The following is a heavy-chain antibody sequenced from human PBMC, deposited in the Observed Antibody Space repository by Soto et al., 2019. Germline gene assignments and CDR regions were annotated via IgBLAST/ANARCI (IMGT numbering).Heavy chain of an antibody. D-gene: IGHD3-10*01. CDR1: GGSITNYY. Sequence: QVQLQESGPGLVKPSETLSLTCTVSGGSITNYYCSWFRQPPGKGLEWIGYINYDGYSAYNLSLKSPVTLSMAASNTHFSLMLESVTATDTAVYYCARHGFGPLHGLVDVWGPGTTVIVSS. J-gene: IGHJ6*02. V-gene: IGHV4-59*08. CDR2: INYDGYS. CDR3: ARHGFGPLHGLVDV.